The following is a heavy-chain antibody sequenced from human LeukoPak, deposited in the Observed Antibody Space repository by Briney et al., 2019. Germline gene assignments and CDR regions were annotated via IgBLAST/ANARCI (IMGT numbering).Heavy chain of an antibody. D-gene: IGHD1-26*01. CDR2: IYTSGST. CDR3: AAESGIVGARVAY. J-gene: IGHJ4*02. CDR1: GGSVSIYY. Sequence: KPSETLSLTCTVSGGSVSIYYWSWIRQPDGKGLEWIGRIYTSGSTNYNPSLKSRVTMSVDTSKNQFSLKLSSVTAADTAVYYCAAESGIVGARVAYWGQGTLVTVSS. V-gene: IGHV4-4*07.